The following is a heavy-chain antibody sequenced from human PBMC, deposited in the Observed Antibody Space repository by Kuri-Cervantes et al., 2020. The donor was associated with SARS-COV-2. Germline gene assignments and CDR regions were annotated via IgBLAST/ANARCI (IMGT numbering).Heavy chain of an antibody. V-gene: IGHV4-39*07. CDR1: GGPISSGDYY. CDR3: AREGGGCGGDCYYGYYYYYMDV. Sequence: LRLSCTVSGGPISSGDYYWGRIRQPPGKGLELIVSFYHSGRTYYNPSLKSRVTISVDTSKNQFSLKLSSATAADTAVYYCAREGGGCGGDCYYGYYYYYMDVWGKGPRSPSP. CDR2: FYHSGRT. D-gene: IGHD2-21*01. J-gene: IGHJ6*03.